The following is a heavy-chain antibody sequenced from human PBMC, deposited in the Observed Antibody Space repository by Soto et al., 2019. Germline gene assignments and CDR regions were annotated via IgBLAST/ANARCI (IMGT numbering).Heavy chain of an antibody. J-gene: IGHJ6*03. V-gene: IGHV4-34*01. Sequence: SETLSLTCAVYGGSFSGYYWSWIRQPPGKGLEWIGEINHSGSTNYNPSLKSRVTISVGTSKNQFSLKLSSVTAADTAVYYCARGITRMTPYYYYMDVWGKGTTVTVSS. CDR1: GGSFSGYY. CDR3: ARGITRMTPYYYYMDV. D-gene: IGHD3-22*01. CDR2: INHSGST.